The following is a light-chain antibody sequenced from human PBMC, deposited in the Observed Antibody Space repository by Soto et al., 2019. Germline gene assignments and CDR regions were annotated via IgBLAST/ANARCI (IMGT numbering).Light chain of an antibody. Sequence: EIVMTQSPATLSVSPGERATLSCRASQSVSSNLACYQQKPGQAPRLLIYGASTRATGIPARFSGSGSGTEFTLTIGSLQSEDFAVYYCQQYHKWPPLTFGGGTKVAI. CDR3: QQYHKWPPLT. CDR2: GAS. J-gene: IGKJ4*01. V-gene: IGKV3-15*01. CDR1: QSVSSN.